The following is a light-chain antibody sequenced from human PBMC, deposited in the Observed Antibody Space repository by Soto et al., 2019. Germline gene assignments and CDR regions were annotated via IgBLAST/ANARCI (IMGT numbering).Light chain of an antibody. CDR2: RNN. CDR1: SSNIGSNY. CDR3: AAWDYSLSGYV. J-gene: IGLJ1*01. Sequence: QSVLTLPPSASGTPGQRVTISCSGSSSNIGSNYVYWYQQLPGTAPKLLIYRNNQRPSGVPDRFSDSKSGTSASLAISGLRSEDEADYYCAAWDYSLSGYVFGTGTKLTVL. V-gene: IGLV1-47*01.